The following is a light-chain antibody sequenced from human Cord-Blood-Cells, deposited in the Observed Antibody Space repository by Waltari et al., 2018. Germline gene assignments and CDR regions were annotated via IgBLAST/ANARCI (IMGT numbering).Light chain of an antibody. V-gene: IGKV1-NL1*01. Sequence: DIQMTQSPSSLSASVGDRVTITCRASQGISNSLAWYQQKPGKAPKLLLYAASRLESGVPARFSGSGSGTYYTLTISSLQPEDFATYYCQQYYSTPYTLGQGTKLEIK. J-gene: IGKJ2*01. CDR1: QGISNS. CDR3: QQYYSTPYT. CDR2: AAS.